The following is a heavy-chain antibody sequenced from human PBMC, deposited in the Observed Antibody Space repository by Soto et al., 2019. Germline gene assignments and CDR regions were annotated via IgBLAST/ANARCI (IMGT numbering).Heavy chain of an antibody. CDR3: AKGSDLWSSNMPHDFDY. J-gene: IGHJ4*02. CDR1: GFILTRYS. Sequence: GGSLRLSCAASGFILTRYSMNWVRQAPGKGLEWVSAISDSGTSTYYADSVKGRFTISRDNSKNTLYLQMNSLRVEDTATYYCAKGSDLWSSNMPHDFDYWGQGTLVTVSS. V-gene: IGHV3-23*01. CDR2: ISDSGTST. D-gene: IGHD3-3*01.